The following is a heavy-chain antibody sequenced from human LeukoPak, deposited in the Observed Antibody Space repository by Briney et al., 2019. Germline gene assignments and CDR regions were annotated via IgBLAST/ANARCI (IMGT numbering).Heavy chain of an antibody. Sequence: GGSLRLCCAASGFTVSSNYMSWVRQAPGKVLEWVSVIYSGGSTYYADSVKGRFTISRDNSKNTLYLQMNSLRAEDTAVYYCARDYPTYYYGSGSYHYGMDVWGKGTTVTVSS. J-gene: IGHJ6*04. D-gene: IGHD3-10*01. CDR2: IYSGGST. V-gene: IGHV3-53*01. CDR3: ARDYPTYYYGSGSYHYGMDV. CDR1: GFTVSSNY.